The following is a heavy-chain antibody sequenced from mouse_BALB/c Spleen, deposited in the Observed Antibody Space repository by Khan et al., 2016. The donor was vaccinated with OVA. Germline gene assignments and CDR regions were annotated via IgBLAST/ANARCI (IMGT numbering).Heavy chain of an antibody. CDR1: GYSITSEFA. D-gene: IGHD2-4*01. Sequence: LHQSGPGLVKPSQSLSLTCTVTGYSITSEFAWNWIRQFPGNKLEWMGYISYSGNTRYNPSLKSLTSITRDTSRNQFFLQLNSVTTEDTATYYYARKDYDDYDPFPYWGQGTLVTVSA. CDR2: ISYSGNT. CDR3: ARKDYDDYDPFPY. J-gene: IGHJ3*01. V-gene: IGHV3-2*02.